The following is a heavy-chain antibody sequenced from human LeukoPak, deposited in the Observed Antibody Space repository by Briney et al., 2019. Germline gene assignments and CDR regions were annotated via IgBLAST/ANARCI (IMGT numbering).Heavy chain of an antibody. Sequence: ETLSLTCAVYGGSFSGYYWSWIRQPPGKGLEWIGEINHSGSTNYNPSLKSRVTISVDTSKNQFSLKLSSVTAADTAVYYCASYSSSWQRGYNWFDPWGQGTLVTVSS. CDR2: INHSGST. CDR3: ASYSSSWQRGYNWFDP. CDR1: GGSFSGYY. D-gene: IGHD6-13*01. V-gene: IGHV4-34*01. J-gene: IGHJ5*02.